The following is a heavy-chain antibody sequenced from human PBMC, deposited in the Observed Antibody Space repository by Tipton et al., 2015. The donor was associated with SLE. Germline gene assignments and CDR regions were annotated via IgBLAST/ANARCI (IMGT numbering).Heavy chain of an antibody. V-gene: IGHV4-61*01. CDR3: ARDRSGDGSPYDVFDI. CDR2: IYYNGGT. J-gene: IGHJ3*02. Sequence: TLSLTCTVSGGSISSSSYYWGWIRQPPGKGLEWIGYIYYNGGTNYNPSLKSRVTMSVDTSKDQFSLKLSSVTAADTALYFCARDRSGDGSPYDVFDIWGQGTMVTVS. D-gene: IGHD2-15*01. CDR1: GGSISSSSYY.